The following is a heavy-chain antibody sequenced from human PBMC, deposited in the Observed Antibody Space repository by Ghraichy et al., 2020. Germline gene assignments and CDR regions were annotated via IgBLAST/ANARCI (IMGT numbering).Heavy chain of an antibody. J-gene: IGHJ6*02. CDR1: GFTFSSYW. Sequence: GESLNISCAASGFTFSSYWMHWVRQAPGKGLVWVSRINSDGSSTSYADSVKGRFTISRDNAKNTLYLQMNSLRAEDTAVYYCARGLTPYYYYYGMDVWGQGTTVTVSS. D-gene: IGHD6-19*01. CDR2: INSDGSST. CDR3: ARGLTPYYYYYGMDV. V-gene: IGHV3-74*01.